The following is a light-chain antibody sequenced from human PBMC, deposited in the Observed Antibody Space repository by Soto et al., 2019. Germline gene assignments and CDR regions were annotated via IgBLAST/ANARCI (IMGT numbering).Light chain of an antibody. Sequence: DIDVTQSPYSLSASVGDRVTITFQASHDISNSISWYQQRPGKAPKLVIHDASTLETGVPSRLSGSGSGTEFTFTITTLQSEDIATYYCHQYHSLPLTCGGGTKVDI. J-gene: IGKJ4*01. CDR2: DAS. V-gene: IGKV1-33*01. CDR3: HQYHSLPLT. CDR1: HDISNS.